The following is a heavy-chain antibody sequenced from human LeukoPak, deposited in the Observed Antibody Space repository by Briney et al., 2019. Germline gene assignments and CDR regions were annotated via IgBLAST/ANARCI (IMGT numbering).Heavy chain of an antibody. CDR2: IYHSGST. D-gene: IGHD3-16*02. Sequence: SETLSLTCTVSGGSISSSSYYWGWIRRPPGKGLEWIGSIYHSGSTYYNPSLKSRITISVDTSKNQFSLKLSSVTAADTAVYYCARADTFGGVIAHDAFDIWGQGTMVTVSS. CDR3: ARADTFGGVIAHDAFDI. CDR1: GGSISSSSYY. J-gene: IGHJ3*02. V-gene: IGHV4-39*07.